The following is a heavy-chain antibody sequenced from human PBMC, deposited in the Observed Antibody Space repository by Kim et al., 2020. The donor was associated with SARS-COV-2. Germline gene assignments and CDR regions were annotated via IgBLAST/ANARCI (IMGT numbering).Heavy chain of an antibody. Sequence: ASVKVSCKASGYTFTSYAMNWVRQAPGQGLEWMGWINTYTGNPTYAQGFTGRFVFSLDTSVSTAYLQISSLKAEDTAVYYCAREEGDYGDYEAWFDPWGQGTMVTVSS. CDR3: AREEGDYGDYEAWFDP. CDR2: INTYTGNP. CDR1: GYTFTSYA. V-gene: IGHV7-4-1*02. J-gene: IGHJ5*02. D-gene: IGHD4-17*01.